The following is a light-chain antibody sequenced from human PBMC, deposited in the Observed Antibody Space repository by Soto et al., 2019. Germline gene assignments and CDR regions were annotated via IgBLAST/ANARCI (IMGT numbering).Light chain of an antibody. CDR2: KAS. V-gene: IGKV1-5*03. Sequence: DIQMTQSPSTLSASVGDRVPITCRASPSISSWLAWYQQKPGKAPKLLLYKASSLESGVPSRFSGSGSGTEFTLTISSLQPDDFATYYCQKYNSLWTFGQGTKVEIK. CDR1: PSISSW. CDR3: QKYNSLWT. J-gene: IGKJ1*01.